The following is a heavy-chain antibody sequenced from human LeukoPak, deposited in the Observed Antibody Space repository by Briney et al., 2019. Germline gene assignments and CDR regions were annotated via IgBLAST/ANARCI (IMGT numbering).Heavy chain of an antibody. D-gene: IGHD1-26*01. CDR2: IKSDGITT. CDR1: GFTFSSHW. CDR3: ARGATYAYYFDF. V-gene: IGHV3-74*01. Sequence: GGSLRLSCAAPGFTFSSHWMHWVRQAPGKGLVWVSRIKSDGITTNYADFVRGRFTISRDNAKNTLYLQINSLRAEDTAVYYCARGATYAYYFDFWGQGSLVTVSS. J-gene: IGHJ4*02.